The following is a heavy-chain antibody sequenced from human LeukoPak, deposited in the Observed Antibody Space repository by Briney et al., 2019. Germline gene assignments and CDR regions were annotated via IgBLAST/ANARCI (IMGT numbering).Heavy chain of an antibody. CDR1: GFTFRDKW. CDR3: ARDVRYFDN. J-gene: IGHJ4*02. CDR2: INRDGSQK. V-gene: IGHV3-7*01. Sequence: GGSLRLSCAASGFTFRDKWMTWVHKAPWKGLEWVGNINRDGSQKYYADALKGRFTISRDNAKNSLYLQMNSLRAEDTAVYYCARDVRYFDNWGQGTLVTVSS.